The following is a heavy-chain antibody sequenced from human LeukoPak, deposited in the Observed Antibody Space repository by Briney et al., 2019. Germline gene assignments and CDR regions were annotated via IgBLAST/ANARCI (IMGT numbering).Heavy chain of an antibody. CDR3: ARVEGAYYGSSMDV. V-gene: IGHV4-59*08. D-gene: IGHD3-10*01. CDR2: INYSGST. J-gene: IGHJ6*02. Sequence: SETLSLTCTVSGGSISSYYWSWIRQPPGKGLEWIGYINYSGSTNYNPSLRSRVTISVDTSKNQFSLKLSSVTAADTAVYYCARVEGAYYGSSMDVWGQGTTVTVSS. CDR1: GGSISSYY.